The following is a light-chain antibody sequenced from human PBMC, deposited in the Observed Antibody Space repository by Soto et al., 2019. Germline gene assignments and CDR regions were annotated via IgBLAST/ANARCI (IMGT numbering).Light chain of an antibody. CDR1: SSDGGGYKY. V-gene: IGLV2-14*01. J-gene: IGLJ2*01. CDR3: ASYTSSSTSMI. CDR2: EVS. Sequence: QSVLTQPASVSGSPGQSITISCTGTSSDGGGYKYVSWYQQHPDKAPKLIIFEVSNRPSGISSRFSGSKSGNTASLTISGLQAEDEADYYCASYTSSSTSMIFGRGTKLTVL.